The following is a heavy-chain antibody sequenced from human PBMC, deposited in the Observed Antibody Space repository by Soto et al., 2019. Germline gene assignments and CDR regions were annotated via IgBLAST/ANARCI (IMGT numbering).Heavy chain of an antibody. D-gene: IGHD4-17*01. CDR1: GGSISSGGYY. Sequence: PSETLSLTCTVSGGSISSGGYYWSWIRQHPGKGLEWIGYIYYSGSTYYNPSLKSRVTISADTSKNKFSLKLSSVTAADTAVYYCARSSHGDYDPGNYGMDVWGQGTKVTVSS. CDR2: IYYSGST. V-gene: IGHV4-31*03. J-gene: IGHJ6*02. CDR3: ARSSHGDYDPGNYGMDV.